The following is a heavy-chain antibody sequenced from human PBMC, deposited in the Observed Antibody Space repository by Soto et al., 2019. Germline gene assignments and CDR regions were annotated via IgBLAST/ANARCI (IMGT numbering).Heavy chain of an antibody. CDR2: IYYSGST. V-gene: IGHV4-59*12. J-gene: IGHJ5*02. CDR1: GGSISSYY. CDR3: ARAGYSSGWYRYNWFDP. Sequence: SETLSLTCTVSGGSISSYYWSWIRQPPGKGLEWIGYIYYSGSTNYNPSLKSRVTISVDTSKNQFSLKLSSVTAADTAVYYCARAGYSSGWYRYNWFDPWGQGTLVTVSS. D-gene: IGHD6-19*01.